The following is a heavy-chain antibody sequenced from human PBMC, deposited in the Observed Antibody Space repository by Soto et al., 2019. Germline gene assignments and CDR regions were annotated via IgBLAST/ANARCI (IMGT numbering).Heavy chain of an antibody. CDR1: GGSISSYY. Sequence: QVQLQESGPGLVKPSETLSLTCTVSGGSISSYYWSWIRQPPGKGLEWIGYIYYSGSTNYNPSLKSHVTRSVDTSKTQSSLTLGSVPAADTAVYYCAREGASVDSYGHYGMVAWGQGPTVTFSS. V-gene: IGHV4-59*01. CDR2: IYYSGST. CDR3: AREGASVDSYGHYGMVA. D-gene: IGHD5-18*01. J-gene: IGHJ6*02.